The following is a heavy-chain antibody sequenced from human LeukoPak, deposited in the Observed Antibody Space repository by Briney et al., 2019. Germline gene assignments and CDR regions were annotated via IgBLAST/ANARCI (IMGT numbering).Heavy chain of an antibody. Sequence: SGTLSLTCAVSGESISSTNWWSWVRQAPGKGLEWIGEIYHSGTTNYNPSLKSRVTISFDTSKNQFSLNLRSVTAADTAVYYCANKVYCSTTSCYHAGYWGQGTLVTVSS. CDR1: GESISSTNW. CDR2: IYHSGTT. V-gene: IGHV4-4*02. D-gene: IGHD2-2*01. J-gene: IGHJ4*02. CDR3: ANKVYCSTTSCYHAGY.